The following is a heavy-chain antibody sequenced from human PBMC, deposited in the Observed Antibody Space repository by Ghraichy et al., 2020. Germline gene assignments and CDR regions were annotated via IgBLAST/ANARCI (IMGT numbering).Heavy chain of an antibody. CDR1: GGSISSGSYY. V-gene: IGHV4-61*02. J-gene: IGHJ6*03. D-gene: IGHD2-21*01. CDR3: ARDALPRGHYYMDV. Sequence: SETLSLTCTVSGGSISSGSYYWSWIRQPARKGLEWIGRIYTSGSTNYNPSLKSRVTISVDTSKNQFSLKLSSVTAADTAVYYCARDALPRGHYYMDVWGKGTTVTVSS. CDR2: IYTSGST.